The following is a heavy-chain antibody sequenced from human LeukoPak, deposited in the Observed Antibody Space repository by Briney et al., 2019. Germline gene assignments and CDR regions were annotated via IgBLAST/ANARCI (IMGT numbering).Heavy chain of an antibody. D-gene: IGHD3-10*01. CDR3: ARDYHLSGGSGSYSNWFDP. CDR2: IIPIFGTA. Sequence: GSSVKVSCKASGDTFSSYAISWVRQAPGQGLEWMGGIIPIFGTANYAQKLQGRVTMTTDTSTSTAYMELRSLRSDDTAVYYCARDYHLSGGSGSYSNWFDPWGQGTLVTVSS. CDR1: GDTFSSYA. V-gene: IGHV1-69*05. J-gene: IGHJ5*02.